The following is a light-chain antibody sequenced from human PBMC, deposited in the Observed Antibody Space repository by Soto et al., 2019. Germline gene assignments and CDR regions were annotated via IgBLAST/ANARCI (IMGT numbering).Light chain of an antibody. V-gene: IGLV2-14*03. Sequence: QSALTQPASVSGSPGQSITISCTGTSSDVGGYNYVSWYQHHPGKAPKLMIYDVSNRPSGVSNRFSGSKSGNTASLTISGLQAEDEADYYCSSYTSRSTVVFGGGTQLTVL. CDR3: SSYTSRSTVV. J-gene: IGLJ2*01. CDR2: DVS. CDR1: SSDVGGYNY.